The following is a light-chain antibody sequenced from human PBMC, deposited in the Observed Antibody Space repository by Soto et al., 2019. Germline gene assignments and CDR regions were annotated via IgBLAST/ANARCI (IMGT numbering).Light chain of an antibody. Sequence: QAVVTQPASVSGSPGPSITISCTGTSSDVGGYNYVSWYQQHPGKAPKLMIYDVSNRPSGVSNRFSGSKSGNTASLTISGLQAEDEADYYCSSYTSSSTRVFGGGTQLTVL. CDR2: DVS. J-gene: IGLJ3*02. CDR3: SSYTSSSTRV. CDR1: SSDVGGYNY. V-gene: IGLV2-14*01.